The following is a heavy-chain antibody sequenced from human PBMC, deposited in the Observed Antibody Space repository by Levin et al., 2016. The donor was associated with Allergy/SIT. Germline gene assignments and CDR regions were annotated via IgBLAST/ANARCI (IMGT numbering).Heavy chain of an antibody. CDR2: ISSSSSTI. D-gene: IGHD6-6*01. Sequence: GGSLRLSCAASGFTFSSYSMNWVRQAPGKGLEWVSYISSSSSTIYYADSVKGRFTISRDNAKNSLYLQMNSLRAEDTAVYYCARSIAARYYYYYYGMDVWGQGTTVTVSS. CDR3: ARSIAARYYYYYYGMDV. J-gene: IGHJ6*02. V-gene: IGHV3-48*01. CDR1: GFTFSSYS.